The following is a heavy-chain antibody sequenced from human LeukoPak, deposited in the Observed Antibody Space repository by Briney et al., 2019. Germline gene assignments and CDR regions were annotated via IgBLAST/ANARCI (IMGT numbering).Heavy chain of an antibody. Sequence: GGSLRLSCVASGFTFNTYSMAWVRQAPGKGLEWMANINEDGGETNYVASVKGRFTISRDNSKNTLYLQMNSLRAEDTAVYYCARDGYGSGSYGAFDIWGQGTMVTVSS. J-gene: IGHJ3*02. V-gene: IGHV3-7*03. CDR1: GFTFNTYS. CDR2: INEDGGET. CDR3: ARDGYGSGSYGAFDI. D-gene: IGHD3-10*01.